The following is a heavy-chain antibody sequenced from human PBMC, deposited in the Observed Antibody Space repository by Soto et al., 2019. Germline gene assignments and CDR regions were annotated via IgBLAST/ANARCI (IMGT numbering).Heavy chain of an antibody. D-gene: IGHD3-9*01. CDR1: GFTFSSYG. V-gene: IGHV3-30*18. CDR2: ISYDGSNK. CDR3: AKDRRSGNYDIFTGYLAHYYYHGMDV. Sequence: PGGSLRLSCAASGFTFSSYGMHWVRQAPGKGLEWVAVISYDGSNKYYADSVKGRFTISRDNSKNTLYLQMNSLRAGDTAVYYCAKDRRSGNYDIFTGYLAHYYYHGMDVCGHGTTVTVS. J-gene: IGHJ6*02.